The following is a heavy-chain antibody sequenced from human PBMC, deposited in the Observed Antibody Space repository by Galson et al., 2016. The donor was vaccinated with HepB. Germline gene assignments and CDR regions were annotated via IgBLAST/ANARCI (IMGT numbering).Heavy chain of an antibody. J-gene: IGHJ5*02. Sequence: SETLSLTCTVSGVSIRSSDYYWGWVRQPPGMGLEWIATVYYSGSTYYNPSLKTRVSISIDPSKNKFSLKLTSVTAADTGVYYFVIPVAPTGSFDPWGQGTRVTVSS. V-gene: IGHV4-39*01. D-gene: IGHD1-1*01. CDR3: VIPVAPTGSFDP. CDR2: VYYSGST. CDR1: GVSIRSSDYY.